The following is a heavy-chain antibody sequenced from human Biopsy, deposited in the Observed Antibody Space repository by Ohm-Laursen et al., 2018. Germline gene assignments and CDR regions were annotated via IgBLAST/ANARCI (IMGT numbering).Heavy chain of an antibody. D-gene: IGHD6-19*01. J-gene: IGHJ3*02. CDR1: GFGFHA. Sequence: SLRLSCAAPGFGFHAMHWVRQPPGKGLEWLAVTSFDGSNKFYAESVRGRFTISRDRSRDTLYLQMNRLTNEDTALYYCAKDGGQWLGGAFDIWGHGTMVIVAS. CDR3: AKDGGQWLGGAFDI. V-gene: IGHV3-30*18. CDR2: TSFDGSNK.